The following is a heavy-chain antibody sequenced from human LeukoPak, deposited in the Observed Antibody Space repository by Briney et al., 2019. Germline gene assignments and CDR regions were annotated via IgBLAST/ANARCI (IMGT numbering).Heavy chain of an antibody. CDR1: GFTFSSYS. D-gene: IGHD4-17*01. CDR2: ISSSSSYI. V-gene: IGHV3-21*01. J-gene: IGHJ6*02. Sequence: TGGSLRLSCAASGFTFSSYSMNWVRQAPGKGLEWVSSISSSSSYIYYADSVKGRFTISRDNAKNSLYLQMNSLRAEDTAVYYCARDMGPLYGDYPTYYYYGMDVWGQGTTVTVSS. CDR3: ARDMGPLYGDYPTYYYYGMDV.